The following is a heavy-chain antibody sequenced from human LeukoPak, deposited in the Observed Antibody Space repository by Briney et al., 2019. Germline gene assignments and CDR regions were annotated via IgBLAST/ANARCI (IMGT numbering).Heavy chain of an antibody. CDR2: IYYSGST. CDR3: ARQEAAFDY. Sequence: PSETLSLTCTVSGGSISSYYWSWIRRPPGKGLEWIGYIYYSGSTNYNPSLKSRVTISVDTSKNQFSLKLSSVTAADTAVYYCARQEAAFDYWGQGTLVTVSS. D-gene: IGHD6-25*01. J-gene: IGHJ4*02. CDR1: GGSISSYY. V-gene: IGHV4-59*08.